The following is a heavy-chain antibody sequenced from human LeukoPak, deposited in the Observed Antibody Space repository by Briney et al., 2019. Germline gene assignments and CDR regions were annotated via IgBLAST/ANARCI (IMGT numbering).Heavy chain of an antibody. Sequence: SETLSLTCSVSGVSIARSSYYWGWIRQPPGKGLEWIGILYYGGRPHYNPSLDSRVTISVDTSKNQFSLKLSSVTAADTAVYYCARLDRIAAAKFFDYWGQGTLVTVSS. V-gene: IGHV4-39*07. CDR3: ARLDRIAAAKFFDY. CDR1: GVSIARSSYY. D-gene: IGHD6-13*01. CDR2: LYYGGRP. J-gene: IGHJ4*02.